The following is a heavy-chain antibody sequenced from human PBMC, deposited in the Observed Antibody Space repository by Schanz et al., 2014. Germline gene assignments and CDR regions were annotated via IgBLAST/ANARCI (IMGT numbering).Heavy chain of an antibody. D-gene: IGHD6-19*01. J-gene: IGHJ4*02. CDR3: AKDLAVAGDY. CDR2: LSFDSRHI. V-gene: IGHV3-21*01. Sequence: EVQLVESGGGFVQPGGSLRLSCTASGFSFDSYMNWVRQSPGKGLEWVAFLSFDSRHIYYADSVKGRFTISRDNAKNSLYLQMHSLRAEDTAVYYCAKDLAVAGDYWGQGTLVTVSS. CDR1: GFSFDSY.